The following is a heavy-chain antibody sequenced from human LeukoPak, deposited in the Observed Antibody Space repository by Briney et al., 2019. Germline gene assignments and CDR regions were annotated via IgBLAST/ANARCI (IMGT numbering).Heavy chain of an antibody. D-gene: IGHD1-14*01. V-gene: IGHV4-59*01. J-gene: IGHJ3*02. CDR1: GGSMSTKY. CDR2: VYYSGST. CDR3: ARGPRTDAFDI. Sequence: PSETLSLTCTVSGGSMSTKYLSWIRQPPGKGLEWIGYVYYSGSTGYNPSLKSRVTISVDTSKSQFSLRLRSLTAADTAVYFCARGPRTDAFDIWGQGTMVTVSS.